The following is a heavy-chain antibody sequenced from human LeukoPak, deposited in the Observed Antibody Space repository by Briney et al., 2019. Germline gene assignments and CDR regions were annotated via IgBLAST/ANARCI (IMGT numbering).Heavy chain of an antibody. V-gene: IGHV4-39*01. CDR2: IYYSGST. D-gene: IGHD3-10*01. CDR1: GGSISSNSYY. Sequence: SETLSLTCTVSGGSISSNSYYWGWIRQSPGKGLEWIGSIYYSGSTYYNPSLKSRVTISVDTSKNQFSLKLSSVTAADTAMYCCARNRYYYGSGNYGVPNWFDPWGQGTLVTVSS. J-gene: IGHJ5*02. CDR3: ARNRYYYGSGNYGVPNWFDP.